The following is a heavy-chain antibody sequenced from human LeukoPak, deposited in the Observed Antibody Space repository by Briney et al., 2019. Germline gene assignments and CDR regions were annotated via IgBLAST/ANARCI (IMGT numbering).Heavy chain of an antibody. CDR2: INPNSRGT. V-gene: IGHV1-2*02. Sequence: ASVKVSCKASGYTFTDYYMHWGGQAPGQGVEWMGWINPNSRGTDSAQKFRCRFSMTSDTSISTAYMELSRLRSDDTAVYYCARRAREYSHDAFDIWGQGTMVTVSS. D-gene: IGHD5-18*01. J-gene: IGHJ3*02. CDR3: ARRAREYSHDAFDI. CDR1: GYTFTDYY.